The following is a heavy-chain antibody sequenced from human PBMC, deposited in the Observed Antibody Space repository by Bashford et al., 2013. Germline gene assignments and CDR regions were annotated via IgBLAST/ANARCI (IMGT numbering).Heavy chain of an antibody. Sequence: SETLSLTCTVSGDSISSSSYYWGWIRQPPGKGLEWIGNIYYSGSTNYNPSLKSRVTISVDTSKNQFSLKLTSVTAADTAVYYCARLVYGSGGYSNWFDPWDQGTLVTVSS. CDR2: IYYSGST. CDR3: ARLVYGSGGYSNWFDP. CDR1: GDSISSSSYY. D-gene: IGHD3-22*01. V-gene: IGHV4-39*01. J-gene: IGHJ5*02.